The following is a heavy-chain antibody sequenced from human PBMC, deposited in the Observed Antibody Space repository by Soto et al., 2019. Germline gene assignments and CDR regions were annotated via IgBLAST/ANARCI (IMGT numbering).Heavy chain of an antibody. J-gene: IGHJ4*02. Sequence: EVQLVESGGGLVQPGGSLRLSCAASGFTFSSFGMNWVRQAPGKGLEWLSYISRSSSTIYYADSVKGRFPISRDNAKNPLYLQMNSLRDEDTAVYYCASRDSSGWYYFDYWGQGTLVTVSS. CDR1: GFTFSSFG. V-gene: IGHV3-48*02. CDR3: ASRDSSGWYYFDY. D-gene: IGHD6-19*01. CDR2: ISRSSSTI.